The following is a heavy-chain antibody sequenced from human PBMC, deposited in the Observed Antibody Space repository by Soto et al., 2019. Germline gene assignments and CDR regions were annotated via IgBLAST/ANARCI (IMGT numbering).Heavy chain of an antibody. CDR1: GFAFSSYA. CDR3: AKDRVFIDPFEY. J-gene: IGHJ4*02. Sequence: EVQLLESGGGLVQPGGSLRLSCAASGFAFSSYAMSWVRQAPGKGLEWVSSISGSTSGTYYADAVKGRFTIFRENSNNTLYLQMNSLRAEDSAVYYCAKDRVFIDPFEYRGQGALVNVSS. CDR2: ISGSTSGT. V-gene: IGHV3-23*01. D-gene: IGHD3-16*02.